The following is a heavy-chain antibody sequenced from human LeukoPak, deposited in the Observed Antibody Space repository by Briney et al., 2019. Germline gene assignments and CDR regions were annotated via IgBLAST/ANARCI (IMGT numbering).Heavy chain of an antibody. D-gene: IGHD5-18*01. CDR1: GGSISSYY. V-gene: IGHV4-59*08. J-gene: IGHJ4*02. CDR3: ARRGSYGSFDY. CDR2: IYHSGST. Sequence: SETLSLTCTVSGGSISSYYWSWIRQPPGKGLEWIGSIYHSGSTYYNPSLKSRVTISVDTSKNQFSLKLSSVTAADTAVYYCARRGSYGSFDYWGQGTLVTVSS.